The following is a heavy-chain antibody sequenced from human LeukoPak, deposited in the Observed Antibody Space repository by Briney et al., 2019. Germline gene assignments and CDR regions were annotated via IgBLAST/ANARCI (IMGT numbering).Heavy chain of an antibody. J-gene: IGHJ6*03. CDR3: ARGEVPAATYYYYYMDV. CDR1: GGSISSSSYY. CDR2: IYYSGST. Sequence: SETLSLTCTVSGGSISSSSYYWGWIRQPPGKGLEWIGSIYYSGSTYYNPSLKSRVTISVDTSKNQFSLKLSSVTAADTAVYYCARGEVPAATYYYYYMDVWGKGTTVTVSS. V-gene: IGHV4-39*07. D-gene: IGHD2-2*01.